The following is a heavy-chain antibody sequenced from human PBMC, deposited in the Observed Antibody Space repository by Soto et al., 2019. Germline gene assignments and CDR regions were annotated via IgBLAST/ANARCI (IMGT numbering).Heavy chain of an antibody. V-gene: IGHV2-5*02. CDR2: IYWDDDK. CDR3: AHSGYDFWSGYYRYYGMDV. D-gene: IGHD3-3*01. J-gene: IGHJ6*02. Sequence: FGPTLVNPTQTLTLTCTFSGFSLSTSGVGVGWIRQPPGKALEWLALIYWDDDKRYSPSLKSRLTITKDTSKNQVVLTMTNMDPVDTATYYCAHSGYDFWSGYYRYYGMDVWGQGTTVTVSS. CDR1: GFSLSTSGVG.